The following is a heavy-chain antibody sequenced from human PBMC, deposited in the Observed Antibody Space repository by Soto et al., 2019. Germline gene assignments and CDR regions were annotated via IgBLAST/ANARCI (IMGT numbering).Heavy chain of an antibody. J-gene: IGHJ4*02. D-gene: IGHD6-19*01. CDR3: AGLVNGQWLTY. CDR2: SRNKGDGFTT. V-gene: IGHV3-72*01. Sequence: PGGSLRLSCGASGFIFGDHFMDWVRQAPGKGLQWVGRSRNKGDGFTTEYAASVKGRFTISRDDSQSTLYLQMNSLKTEDTAVYYCAGLVNGQWLTYWGQGSLVTVSS. CDR1: GFIFGDHF.